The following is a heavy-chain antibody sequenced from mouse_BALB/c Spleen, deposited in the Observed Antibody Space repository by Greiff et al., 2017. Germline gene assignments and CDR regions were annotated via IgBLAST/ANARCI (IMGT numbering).Heavy chain of an antibody. J-gene: IGHJ2*01. V-gene: IGHV1-82*01. CDR3: ARNSPTARATYFDY. CDR1: GYAFSSSW. D-gene: IGHD3-2*01. CDR2: IYPGDGDT. Sequence: QVQLKQSGPELVKPGASVKISCKASGYAFSSSWMNWVKQRPGQGLEWIGRIYPGDGDTNYNGKFKGKATLTADKSSSTAYMQLSSLTSVDSAVYFCARNSPTARATYFDYWGQGTTRTVSS.